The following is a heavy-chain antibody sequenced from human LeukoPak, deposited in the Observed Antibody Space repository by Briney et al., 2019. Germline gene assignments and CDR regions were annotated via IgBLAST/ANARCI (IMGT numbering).Heavy chain of an antibody. V-gene: IGHV4-30-2*05. CDR1: GGSISSGGYS. D-gene: IGHD4-17*01. J-gene: IGHJ4*02. CDR3: ARSTVTTDY. Sequence: SQTLSLTCAVSGGSISSGGYSWSWIRQPPGKGLEWIGYIYHSGSTYYNPSLKSRVTISVDTSKNQFSLKLSSVTAADTAVYYCARSTVTTDYWGQGTLVTVSS. CDR2: IYHSGST.